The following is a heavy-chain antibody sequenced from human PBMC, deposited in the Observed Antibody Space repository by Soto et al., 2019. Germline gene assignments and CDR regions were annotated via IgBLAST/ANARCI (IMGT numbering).Heavy chain of an antibody. CDR3: ARGLRDYVWGSYRYDRQNNWFDP. CDR1: GGSFSGYY. Sequence: SETLSLTCAVYGGSFSGYYWSWIRQPPGKGLEWIGEINHSGSTNYNPSLKSRVTISVDTSKNQFSLKLSSVTAADTAVYYCARGLRDYVWGSYRYDRQNNWFDPWGQGTLVTVSS. V-gene: IGHV4-34*01. CDR2: INHSGST. D-gene: IGHD3-16*02. J-gene: IGHJ5*02.